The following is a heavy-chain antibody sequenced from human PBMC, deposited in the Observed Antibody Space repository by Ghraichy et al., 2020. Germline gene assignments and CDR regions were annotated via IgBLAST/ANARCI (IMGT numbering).Heavy chain of an antibody. CDR3: ARAFGGYDSDYYYGMDV. J-gene: IGHJ6*02. Sequence: SVKVSCKASGGTFSSYAISWVRQAPGHGLEWMGGIIPIFGTANYAQKFQGRVTITADESTSTAYMELSSLRSEDTAVYYCARAFGGYDSDYYYGMDVWGQGTTV. V-gene: IGHV1-69*13. D-gene: IGHD5-12*01. CDR1: GGTFSSYA. CDR2: IIPIFGTA.